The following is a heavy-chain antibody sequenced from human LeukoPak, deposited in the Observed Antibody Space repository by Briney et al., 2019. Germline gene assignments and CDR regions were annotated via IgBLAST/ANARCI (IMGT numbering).Heavy chain of an antibody. CDR2: ISGSGGTA. J-gene: IGHJ4*02. CDR1: GFTFSIYA. V-gene: IGHV3-23*01. D-gene: IGHD3-10*01. CDR3: AKDDYMWV. Sequence: GGSLRLSCAASGFTFSIYAMSWVRQAPGKGLEWVSAISGSGGTAYYADSVKGRFTISRDNSKNTLYLQMNGLRAEDTAVYYCAKDDYMWVWGQGTLVTVSS.